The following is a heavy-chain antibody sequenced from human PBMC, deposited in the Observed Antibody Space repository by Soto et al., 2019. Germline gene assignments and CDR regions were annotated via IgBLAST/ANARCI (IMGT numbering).Heavy chain of an antibody. D-gene: IGHD6-19*01. CDR1: GGSISSYY. Sequence: PSETLSLTCTVSGGSISSYYWSWIRQPPGKGLEWIGYIYYSGSTNYNPSLKSRVTISVDTSKNQFSLKLSSVTAADTAVYYCARGPQSLSGWLYWGQGTLVTVSS. CDR3: ARGPQSLSGWLY. CDR2: IYYSGST. J-gene: IGHJ4*02. V-gene: IGHV4-59*01.